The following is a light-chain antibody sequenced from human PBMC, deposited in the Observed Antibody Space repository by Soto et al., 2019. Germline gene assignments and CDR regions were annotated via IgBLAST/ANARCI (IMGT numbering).Light chain of an antibody. Sequence: DIQMTQSPSTLSASVGDRVTITCRASQSIGSWLAWYKQISGRAPNLLIYDASSLQSGVPSRVSGSGSGTEFTLTISSLQPDDFATYYCQQYNPYSWTFGQGTKVDIK. CDR2: DAS. J-gene: IGKJ1*01. V-gene: IGKV1-5*01. CDR1: QSIGSW. CDR3: QQYNPYSWT.